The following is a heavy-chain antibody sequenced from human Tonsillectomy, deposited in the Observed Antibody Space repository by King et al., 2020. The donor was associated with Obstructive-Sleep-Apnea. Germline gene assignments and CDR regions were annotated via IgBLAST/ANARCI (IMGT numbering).Heavy chain of an antibody. Sequence: QLQESGPGLVKPSETLSLTCTVSGGSISNYYWSWIRQPPGKGLEWIGYIYYSGSTQYNPSLKSRVTISVDTSKNQLSLKLSSVTAADTAVYYCARSGPRFDHWGQGTLVTVSS. CDR1: GGSISNYY. CDR2: IYYSGST. CDR3: ARSGPRFDH. D-gene: IGHD3-3*01. V-gene: IGHV4-59*08. J-gene: IGHJ4*02.